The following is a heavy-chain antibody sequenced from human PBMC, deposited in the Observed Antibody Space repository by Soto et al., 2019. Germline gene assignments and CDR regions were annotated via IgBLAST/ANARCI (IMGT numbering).Heavy chain of an antibody. D-gene: IGHD6-19*01. J-gene: IGHJ4*02. Sequence: VQLVESGGGVVQPGRSLRLSCAASGFTFSDYAMHWVRQAPGKGLEWVAVVSHDGRNTHYADSVKGRFTISRDSSKNTVSLEMAGVRAEVSAVYYCLLGGRQWLVASEFNYWGQGALVTVSS. CDR3: LLGGRQWLVASEFNY. V-gene: IGHV3-30*03. CDR1: GFTFSDYA. CDR2: VSHDGRNT.